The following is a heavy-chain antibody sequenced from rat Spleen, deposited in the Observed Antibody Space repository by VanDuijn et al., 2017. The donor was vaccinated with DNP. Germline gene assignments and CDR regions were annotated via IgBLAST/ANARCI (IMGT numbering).Heavy chain of an antibody. CDR2: ITGSGGNT. CDR3: ARGSGSYYWYFDF. J-gene: IGHJ1*01. Sequence: EVQLVESGGDLVQPGRSLKLSCVASGLTFNNYWMAWIRQVPGKGLEWVASITGSGGNTYHPDFVTGRFTISRNNPKNTLYLQMNSLRSEDTATYYCARGSGSYYWYFDFWGLGTMVTVSS. D-gene: IGHD5-1*01. V-gene: IGHV5-31*01. CDR1: GLTFNNYW.